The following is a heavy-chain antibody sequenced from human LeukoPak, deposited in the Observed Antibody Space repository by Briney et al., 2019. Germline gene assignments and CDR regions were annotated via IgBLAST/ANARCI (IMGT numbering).Heavy chain of an antibody. CDR1: GFTFSNYY. J-gene: IGHJ4*02. V-gene: IGHV3-11*01. CDR2: ISSSGSTI. Sequence: GGSLRLSWAASGFTFSNYYRSWIRQAPGKGLEWVSYISSSGSTIYYADSVKGRFTISRDNAKNSLYLQMNSLRAEDTAVYYCARDARQQLVERFDYWGQGTLVTVSS. D-gene: IGHD6-13*01. CDR3: ARDARQQLVERFDY.